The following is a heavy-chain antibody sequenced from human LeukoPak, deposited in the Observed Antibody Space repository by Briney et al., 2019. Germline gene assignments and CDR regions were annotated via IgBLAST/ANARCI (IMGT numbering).Heavy chain of an antibody. V-gene: IGHV1-46*01. CDR2: INPSGGST. J-gene: IGHJ5*02. CDR1: GGTFSSYA. D-gene: IGHD3-10*01. CDR3: ARGMVRGSNWFDP. Sequence: ASVKVSCKASGGTFSSYAISWVRQAPGQGLEWMGIINPSGGSTSYAQKFQGRVTVTRDRSTSTVYMELSSLRSEDTAVYYCARGMVRGSNWFDPWGQGTLVTVSS.